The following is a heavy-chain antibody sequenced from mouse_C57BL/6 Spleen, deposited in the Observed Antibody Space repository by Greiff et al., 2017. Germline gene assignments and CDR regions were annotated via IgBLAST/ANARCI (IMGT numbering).Heavy chain of an antibody. J-gene: IGHJ2*01. V-gene: IGHV14-2*01. CDR2: IDPEDGET. CDR1: GFNIKDYY. CDR3: ARYYSNSYYFDY. D-gene: IGHD2-5*01. Sequence: VQLQQSGAELVKPGASVKLSCTASGFNIKDYYMHWVKQRTEQGLEWIGRIDPEDGETKYAPKFPGKATITADTSSNTAYLQLSSLTSEDTAVYYCARYYSNSYYFDYWGQGTTLTVSS.